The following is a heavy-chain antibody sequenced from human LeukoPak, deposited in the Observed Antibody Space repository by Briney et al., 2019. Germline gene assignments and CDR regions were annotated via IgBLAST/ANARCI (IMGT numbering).Heavy chain of an antibody. J-gene: IGHJ4*02. D-gene: IGHD6-19*01. CDR2: IYYSGST. V-gene: IGHV4-59*12. Sequence: PSETLSLTCTVSGGSISSYYWSWIRQPPGKGLEWIGYIYYSGSTNYNPSLKSRVTISVDTSKNQFSLKLSSVTAADTAVYYCAREEVWGIAVAGTYYFDYWGQGTLVTVSS. CDR1: GGSISSYY. CDR3: AREEVWGIAVAGTYYFDY.